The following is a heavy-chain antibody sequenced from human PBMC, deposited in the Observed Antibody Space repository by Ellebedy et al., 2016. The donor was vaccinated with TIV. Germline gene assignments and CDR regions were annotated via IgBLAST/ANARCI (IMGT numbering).Heavy chain of an antibody. CDR1: GFSFNTYT. V-gene: IGHV3-21*01. CDR3: AKDPYYDSSAYADSHYYYMDV. D-gene: IGHD3-22*01. J-gene: IGHJ6*03. CDR2: ISSSSSYI. Sequence: GESLKISXAASGFSFNTYTMNWVRLAPGRGLEWVSSISSSSSYIYYADSVRGRFTISRDNPRNSLSLQMNSLRAEDTAVYYCAKDPYYDSSAYADSHYYYMDVWGKGTTVTVSS.